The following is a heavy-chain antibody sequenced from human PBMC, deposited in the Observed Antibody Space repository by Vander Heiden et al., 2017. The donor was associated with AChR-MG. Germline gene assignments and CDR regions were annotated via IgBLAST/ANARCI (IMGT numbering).Heavy chain of an antibody. Sequence: EEQLLESGGRLVEAGGSLSPPCVASGFDFRTFSPNLVRPTPEKGLEWVATISHTDGTTLYADSVKGRLTVTRDDSRNTLFLHMSAVRAEDTALYYCMLPNYENTTASFVKRRFDLWGRGTLVTVSS. D-gene: IGHD1-1*01. J-gene: IGHJ2*01. CDR1: GFDFRTFS. CDR3: MLPNYENTTASFVKRRFDL. CDR2: ISHTDGTT. V-gene: IGHV3-23*01.